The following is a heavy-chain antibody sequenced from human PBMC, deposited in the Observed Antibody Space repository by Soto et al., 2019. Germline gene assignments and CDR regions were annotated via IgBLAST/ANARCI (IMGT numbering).Heavy chain of an antibody. CDR3: ARTFGVINTVEP. D-gene: IGHD3-3*01. V-gene: IGHV4-39*01. J-gene: IGHJ5*02. CDR2: VYYSGNT. Sequence: SETLSLTCTVSGGSIRSSSYYWAWIRQSPGKGLEWIGSVYYSGNTYNNPSLKSRVTISVDTSKNQFSLKLSSVTAADTAVYYCARTFGVINTVEPWGQGTQVTVYS. CDR1: GGSIRSSSYY.